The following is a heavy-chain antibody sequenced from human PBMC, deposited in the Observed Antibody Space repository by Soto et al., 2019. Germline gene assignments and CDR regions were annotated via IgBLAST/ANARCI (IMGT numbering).Heavy chain of an antibody. CDR3: ARGSAHRWYRVYYFDY. V-gene: IGHV4-34*01. J-gene: IGHJ4*02. D-gene: IGHD2-15*01. CDR1: GGSFSGYY. CDR2: INHSGST. Sequence: LSLTCAVYGGSFSGYYWSWIRQPPGKGLEWIGEINHSGSTNYNPSLKSRVTISVDTSKNQFSLKLSSVTAADTAVYYCARGSAHRWYRVYYFDYWGQGTLVTVSS.